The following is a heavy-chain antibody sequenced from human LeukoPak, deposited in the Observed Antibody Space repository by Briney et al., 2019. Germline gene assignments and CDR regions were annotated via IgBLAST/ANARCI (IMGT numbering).Heavy chain of an antibody. J-gene: IGHJ4*02. CDR1: GGSISSYY. D-gene: IGHD3-22*01. CDR2: IYYSGST. Sequence: SETLSLTCTVSGGSISSYYWSWIRQPPGKGLEWIGYIYYSGSTYYNPSLKSRVTISVDTSKNQFSLKLSSVTAADTAVYYCAGDYYDRTLDYWGQGTLVTVSS. V-gene: IGHV4-59*12. CDR3: AGDYYDRTLDY.